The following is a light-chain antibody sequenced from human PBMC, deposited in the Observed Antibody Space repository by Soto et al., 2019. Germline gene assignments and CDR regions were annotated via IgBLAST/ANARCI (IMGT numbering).Light chain of an antibody. J-gene: IGLJ1*01. CDR1: SGDIGSYNR. CDR3: FSYTSSGTYV. V-gene: IGLV2-14*01. CDR2: EVT. Sequence: QSGLTQPAPVSGAPVQSITISCTGTSGDIGSYNRVSWYQQHPGKAPKLIIYEVTDRPSGVSNRFSGSKSRNTASLTISGLQAEDETDYYCFSYTSSGTYVFGTGTKVTVL.